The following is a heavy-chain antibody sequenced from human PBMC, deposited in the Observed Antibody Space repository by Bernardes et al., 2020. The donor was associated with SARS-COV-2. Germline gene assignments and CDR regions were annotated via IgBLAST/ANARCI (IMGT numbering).Heavy chain of an antibody. D-gene: IGHD1-26*01. Sequence: GWSLRLSCAASGSSRYGMNWVRQAPGKGLEWVAYISSTSNTKYYAEFVQGRFTISRDDVTNSLFLQMDSLRAEDTAVYYCARVGLEKRVYYYYSMDVWGQGTTVIVSS. J-gene: IGHJ6*02. CDR1: GSSRYG. CDR2: ISSTSNTK. CDR3: ARVGLEKRVYYYYSMDV. V-gene: IGHV3-48*01.